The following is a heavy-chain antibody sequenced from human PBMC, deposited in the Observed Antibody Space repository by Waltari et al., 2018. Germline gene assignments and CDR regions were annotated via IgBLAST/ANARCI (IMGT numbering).Heavy chain of an antibody. CDR2: SKSDESST. V-gene: IGHV3-74*01. CDR3: ARDGVGAGHDLDY. J-gene: IGHJ4*02. D-gene: IGHD1-26*01. Sequence: EVQLVESGGGLVQPGGSLRLSCAASGFTFSSHWMHWVRQAPGKGLVGVSCSKSDESSTRDADSVKGRFTISRDNAKNTLYLQMNSLRAEDTAVYYCARDGVGAGHDLDYWGQGTLVTVSS. CDR1: GFTFSSHW.